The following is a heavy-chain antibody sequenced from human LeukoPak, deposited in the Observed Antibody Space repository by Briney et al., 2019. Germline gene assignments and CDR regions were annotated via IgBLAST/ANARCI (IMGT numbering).Heavy chain of an antibody. CDR3: AGTGGYSYGEDY. CDR1: GGSFSGYY. V-gene: IGHV4-34*01. CDR2: INHSGST. Sequence: PSETLSLTCAVSGGSFSGYYWSWICHPPGKGLEWIGEINHSGSTNYNPSLKSRVTISVDTSKNQFSLKLSSVTAADTAVYYCAGTGGYSYGEDYWGQGTLVTVSS. J-gene: IGHJ4*02. D-gene: IGHD5-18*01.